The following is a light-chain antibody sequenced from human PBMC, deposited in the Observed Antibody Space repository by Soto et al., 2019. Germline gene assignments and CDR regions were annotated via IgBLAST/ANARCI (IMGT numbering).Light chain of an antibody. CDR3: QQYYTYPQN. CDR2: AAS. CDR1: QGISSY. J-gene: IGKJ2*01. Sequence: AIRMTQSPSSFSASTGDRVTITCRASQGISSYLAWYQQKPGKAPKLLVYAASTLQYGVPSRFSGSGSGTDFTLTISCLQSEDFATYFCQQYYTYPQNFGQGTKLEIQ. V-gene: IGKV1-8*01.